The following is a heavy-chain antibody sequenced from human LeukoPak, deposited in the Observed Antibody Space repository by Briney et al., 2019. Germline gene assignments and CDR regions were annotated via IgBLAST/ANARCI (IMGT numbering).Heavy chain of an antibody. Sequence: PGGSLRLSCAASGFTASSNYMSWVRQAPGKGLEWVSVIYSGGSTYYADSVKGRFTISRDNSKNTLYLQMNSLRAEDTAVYYCARCGYSYGYYYYYMDVWGKGTTVTVSS. J-gene: IGHJ6*03. CDR3: ARCGYSYGYYYYYMDV. V-gene: IGHV3-53*01. CDR2: IYSGGST. D-gene: IGHD5-18*01. CDR1: GFTASSNY.